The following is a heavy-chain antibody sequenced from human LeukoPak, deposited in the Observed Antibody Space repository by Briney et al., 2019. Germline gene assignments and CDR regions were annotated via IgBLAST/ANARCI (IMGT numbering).Heavy chain of an antibody. CDR2: IYYSGST. CDR1: GGSISNYY. D-gene: IGHD6-13*01. V-gene: IGHV4-59*01. J-gene: IGHJ4*02. CDR3: ANGAASGTEFDY. Sequence: SETLSLTCTVSGGSISNYYWSWIRQSPGKGLEWIGHIYYSGSTDYNPSLKSRVTISVDTSKNQFSLKLSSVTAADTAVYYCANGAASGTEFDYWGQGTLVTVSS.